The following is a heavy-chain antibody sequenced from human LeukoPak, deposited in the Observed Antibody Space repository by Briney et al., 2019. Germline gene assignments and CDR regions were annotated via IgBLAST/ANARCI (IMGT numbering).Heavy chain of an antibody. CDR2: IYYSGST. J-gene: IGHJ6*02. D-gene: IGHD2-2*01. CDR3: ARDSRDCRSTSCYYPYYYGMDV. Sequence: SETLSLTCTVSGGSISSYYWSWIRQHPGEGLEWIGYIYYSGSTYYNPSLKSRVTISVDTSKNQFSLKLSSVTAADTAVYYCARDSRDCRSTSCYYPYYYGMDVWGQGTTVTVSS. V-gene: IGHV4-59*06. CDR1: GGSISSYY.